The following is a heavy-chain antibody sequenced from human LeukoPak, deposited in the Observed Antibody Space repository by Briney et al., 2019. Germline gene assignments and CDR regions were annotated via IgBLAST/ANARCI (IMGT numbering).Heavy chain of an antibody. CDR3: ARAYSSGWYGDFDY. CDR2: ISYDGSKK. J-gene: IGHJ4*02. CDR1: GFTFSSYA. V-gene: IGHV3-30-3*01. D-gene: IGHD6-19*01. Sequence: GGSLRLSCAASGFTFSSYAMHWVRQAPGKGLEWVAVISYDGSKKYYADSMKGRFTISRDNSKNTLYLQMNSLRAGDAAVYYCARAYSSGWYGDFDYWGQGTLVTVSS.